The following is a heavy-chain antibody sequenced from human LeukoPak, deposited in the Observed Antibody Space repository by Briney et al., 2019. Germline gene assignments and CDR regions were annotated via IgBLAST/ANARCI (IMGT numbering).Heavy chain of an antibody. CDR1: GFIFSNYA. J-gene: IGHJ4*02. CDR2: IVGSSST. Sequence: GGSLRLSCAASGFIFSNYAMTWVRQAPGKELEWVSSIVGSSSTYYADSLKGRFTISRDNAKNSLYLQMNSLRAEDTAVYYCARIGAGSSRDYWGQGTLVTVSS. V-gene: IGHV3-21*01. CDR3: ARIGAGSSRDY. D-gene: IGHD6-13*01.